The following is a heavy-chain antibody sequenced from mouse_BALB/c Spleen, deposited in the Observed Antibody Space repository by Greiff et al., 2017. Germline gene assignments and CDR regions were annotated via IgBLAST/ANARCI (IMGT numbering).Heavy chain of an antibody. V-gene: IGHV1-47*01. Sequence: QVQLQQSGAELVKRGASVKMSCKACGYTFTTYQIEWMKQNHGKSLEWIGNFHPYNDDTKYNEKFKGKAKLTVAKSSSTVYLGLSRLTSDGSAVYYGARRDSQFAYWGHGTLVTVSA. D-gene: IGHD3-3*01. CDR1: GYTFTTYQ. J-gene: IGHJ3*01. CDR3: ARRDSQFAY. CDR2: FHPYNDDT.